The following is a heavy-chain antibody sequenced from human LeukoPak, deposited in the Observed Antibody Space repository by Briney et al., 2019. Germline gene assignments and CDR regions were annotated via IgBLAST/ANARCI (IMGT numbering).Heavy chain of an antibody. Sequence: SVKVSCKASGGTFSSYAISWVRQAPGQGLEWMGRIIPILGIANYAQKFQGRVTITADKSTSTAYMELSSLRSEDTAVYYCARGDARAGSPMDYWGQGTLVTVSS. D-gene: IGHD5-24*01. V-gene: IGHV1-69*04. J-gene: IGHJ4*02. CDR1: GGTFSSYA. CDR2: IIPILGIA. CDR3: ARGDARAGSPMDY.